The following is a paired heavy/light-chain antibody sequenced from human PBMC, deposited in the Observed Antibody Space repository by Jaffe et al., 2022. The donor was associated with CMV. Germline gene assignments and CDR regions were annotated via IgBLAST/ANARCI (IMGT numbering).Light chain of an antibody. CDR3: AAWDDSLNGLV. CDR2: SNN. Sequence: QSVLTQPPSASGTPGQRVTISCSGSSSNIGSNTVNWYQQLPGTAPKLLIYSNNQRPSGVPDRFSGSKSGTSASLAISGLQSEDEADYYCAAWDDSLNGLVFGTGTKVTVL. CDR1: SSNIGSNT. J-gene: IGLJ1*01. V-gene: IGLV1-44*01.
Heavy chain of an antibody. D-gene: IGHD3-10*01. Sequence: QVQLVQSGAEVKKPGASVKVSCKASGYTFTSYYMHWVRQAPGQGLEWMGIINPSGGSTSYAQKFQGRVTMTRDTSTSTVYMELSSLRSEDTAVYYCARDNYYYGSGVGTYYYYGMDVWGQGTTVTVSS. V-gene: IGHV1-46*01. CDR2: INPSGGST. CDR3: ARDNYYYGSGVGTYYYYGMDV. J-gene: IGHJ6*02. CDR1: GYTFTSYY.